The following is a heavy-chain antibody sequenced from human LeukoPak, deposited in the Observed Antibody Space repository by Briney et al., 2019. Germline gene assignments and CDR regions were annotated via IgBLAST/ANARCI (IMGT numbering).Heavy chain of an antibody. CDR2: INWNGGST. CDR3: ARGRNYYDSSGRRGAFDI. V-gene: IGHV3-20*04. J-gene: IGHJ3*02. CDR1: GFTFDDYG. D-gene: IGHD3-22*01. Sequence: PGGSLRLSCAASGFTFDDYGMSWVRQAPGKGLEWVSGINWNGGSTGYADSVKGRFTISRDNAKNSLYLQMNSLRAEDTASYYCARGRNYYDSSGRRGAFDIWGQGTMVTVSS.